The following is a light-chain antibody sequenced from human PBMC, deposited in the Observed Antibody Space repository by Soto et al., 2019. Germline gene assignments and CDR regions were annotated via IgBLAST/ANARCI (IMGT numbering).Light chain of an antibody. CDR2: AAY. Sequence: DIQMTQSPSSLSASIGDRVTISCWASQTISSYLNWYQQKPGKVPDLLIYAAYNLQSGVPSRFSASGSGTDFTLTISSLQPDDFAAYYCQQTYIMPTTFGQGTRLEIK. CDR1: QTISSY. CDR3: QQTYIMPTT. J-gene: IGKJ5*01. V-gene: IGKV1-39*01.